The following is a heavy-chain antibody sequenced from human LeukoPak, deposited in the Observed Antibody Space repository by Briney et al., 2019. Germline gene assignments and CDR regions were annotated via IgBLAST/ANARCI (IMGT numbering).Heavy chain of an antibody. J-gene: IGHJ4*02. V-gene: IGHV3-21*01. CDR3: ARVGVGTVTTWDY. CDR2: ISYSSSHI. CDR1: GFTFSSYS. Sequence: GGSLRLSCAASGFTFSSYSMNWVRQAPGKGLEWVSSISYSSSHIYYADSVKGRFAISRDDAKNSLYLQMNSLRAEDTAVYYCARVGVGTVTTWDYWGQGTLVTVSS. D-gene: IGHD4-17*01.